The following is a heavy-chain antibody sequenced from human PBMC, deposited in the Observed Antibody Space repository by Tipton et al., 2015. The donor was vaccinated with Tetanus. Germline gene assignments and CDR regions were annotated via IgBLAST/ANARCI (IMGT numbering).Heavy chain of an antibody. CDR3: ARGGSGQDFDY. J-gene: IGHJ4*02. Sequence: SLRLSCAASGFDFRSDWMTWVRQAPGKGLEWVSSISSTSYYLYYADSVKGRFTLSRDNAKNSLYLQMNSLRAEDTAVYYCARGGSGQDFDYWGRGTLVTVSS. V-gene: IGHV3-21*01. CDR2: ISSTSYYL. CDR1: GFDFRSDW. D-gene: IGHD3-10*01.